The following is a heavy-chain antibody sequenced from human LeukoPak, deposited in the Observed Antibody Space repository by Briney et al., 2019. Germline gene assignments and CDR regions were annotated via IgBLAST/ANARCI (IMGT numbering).Heavy chain of an antibody. V-gene: IGHV4-38-2*02. CDR2: IFQSVST. CDR3: ARNNSNGFDF. J-gene: IGHJ4*02. Sequence: PSETLSLTCTVSGYSISGGYYWGWIRQPPGKGLEWIGTIFQSVSTYYNPSLKSRVTTSVDTSNNQFSLKLSSVTAADTAVYYCARNNSNGFDFWSQGTLVTVSS. D-gene: IGHD6-19*01. CDR1: GYSISGGYY.